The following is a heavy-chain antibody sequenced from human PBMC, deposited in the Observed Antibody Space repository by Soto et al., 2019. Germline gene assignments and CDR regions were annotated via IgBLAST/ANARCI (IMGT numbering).Heavy chain of an antibody. CDR3: AKDLSSGYSRYYYGMDV. CDR2: ISAYNGNT. D-gene: IGHD3-3*01. Sequence: SVKVSCKASCYTFTSYGISWVRQAPGQGLEWMGWISAYNGNTNYAQKLQGRATMTTDTSTSTAYMELRSLRSDDTAVYYCAKDLSSGYSRYYYGMDVWGQGTTVNVS. CDR1: CYTFTSYG. J-gene: IGHJ6*02. V-gene: IGHV1-18*01.